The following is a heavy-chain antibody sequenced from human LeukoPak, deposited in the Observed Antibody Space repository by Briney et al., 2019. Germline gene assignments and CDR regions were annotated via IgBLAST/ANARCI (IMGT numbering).Heavy chain of an antibody. Sequence: SETLSLTCAVYGGSFSGHYWSWIRQPPGKGLEWIGEINHSGSTNYNPSLKSRVTISVATSKNQFSLKLSSVTAAHTAVYYCARVRSVYYYYYGMDVWGQGTTVTVSS. CDR1: GGSFSGHY. CDR2: INHSGST. CDR3: ARVRSVYYYYYGMDV. J-gene: IGHJ6*02. V-gene: IGHV4-34*01.